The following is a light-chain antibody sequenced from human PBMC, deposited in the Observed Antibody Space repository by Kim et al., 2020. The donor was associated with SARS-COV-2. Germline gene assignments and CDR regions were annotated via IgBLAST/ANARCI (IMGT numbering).Light chain of an antibody. V-gene: IGLV1-44*01. Sequence: RVTIACSGRNSNVGYDSVNWYQQVPGTAPRLLIFGTDKRPSGVPDRFSASKSGTSASLAISGLQSEDEADYYCSAWDNTLDGAVVFGGGTQLTVL. CDR2: GTD. J-gene: IGLJ2*01. CDR3: SAWDNTLDGAVV. CDR1: NSNVGYDS.